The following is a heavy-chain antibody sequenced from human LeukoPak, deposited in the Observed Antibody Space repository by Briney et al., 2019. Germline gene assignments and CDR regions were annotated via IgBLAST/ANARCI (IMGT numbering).Heavy chain of an antibody. J-gene: IGHJ3*02. D-gene: IGHD1-26*01. Sequence: GGSLRLSCAASGFTVSSNYMSWVRQAPGKGLEWVSAISGSGGSTYYADSVKGRFTISRDNSKNTLYLQMNSPRAEDSAVYYCVNTIVGTRSGFDIWGQGTMVTVSS. CDR3: VNTIVGTRSGFDI. CDR2: ISGSGGST. V-gene: IGHV3-23*01. CDR1: GFTVSSNY.